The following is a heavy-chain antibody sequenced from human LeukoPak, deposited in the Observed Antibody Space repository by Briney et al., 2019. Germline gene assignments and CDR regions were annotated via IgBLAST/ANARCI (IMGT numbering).Heavy chain of an antibody. CDR2: IHYSGST. Sequence: PSETLSLTCTVSGGSISSYYWNWIRQPPGKGLEWIGYIHYSGSTYYHPSLKNRVTISLDTSKTKFSLRLGSVTAADTAVYFCARGSPSTPDSWGQGTLVTVSS. J-gene: IGHJ4*02. V-gene: IGHV4-59*01. CDR3: ARGSPSTPDS. D-gene: IGHD2-15*01. CDR1: GGSISSYY.